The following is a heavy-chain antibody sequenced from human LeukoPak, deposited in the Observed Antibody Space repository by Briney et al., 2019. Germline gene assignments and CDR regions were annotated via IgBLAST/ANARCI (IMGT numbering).Heavy chain of an antibody. CDR3: ASSPLGYCSGGSCYSGGY. Sequence: SETLSLTCTVSGGSISSSSHYWGWIRQPPGKGLEWIGNIYYSGSTHYNSSLKSRVTISVDTSKNQFSLELSSVTAADTAVYYCASSPLGYCSGGSCYSGGYWGQGTLVTVSS. V-gene: IGHV4-39*07. CDR1: GGSISSSSHY. J-gene: IGHJ4*02. CDR2: IYYSGST. D-gene: IGHD2-15*01.